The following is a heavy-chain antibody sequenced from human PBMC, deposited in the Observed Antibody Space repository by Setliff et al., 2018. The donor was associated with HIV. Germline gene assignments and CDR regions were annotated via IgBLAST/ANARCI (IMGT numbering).Heavy chain of an antibody. CDR2: IRSKGYGGTT. CDR3: ARDRRRYDILTLHYMDV. CDR1: GFTFGDYT. D-gene: IGHD3-9*01. J-gene: IGHJ6*03. Sequence: PGGSLRLSCTASGFTFGDYTLSWVRQAPGKGLEWVGLIRSKGYGGTTDYAASVKGRFTISRDDSKSFAYLQMNSLRPEDTGMYYCARDRRRYDILTLHYMDVWGKGTTVTVSS. V-gene: IGHV3-49*04.